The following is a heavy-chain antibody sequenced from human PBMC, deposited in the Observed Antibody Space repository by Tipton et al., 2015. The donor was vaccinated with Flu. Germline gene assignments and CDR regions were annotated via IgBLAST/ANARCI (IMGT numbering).Heavy chain of an antibody. CDR3: AAAVAAYAFDI. CDR2: IFPGNSDT. V-gene: IGHV5-51*03. D-gene: IGHD6-19*01. J-gene: IGHJ3*02. Sequence: QLVQSGAEMKKPGESLKISCKGSGYSFTTYWIHWVRQMPGKELEWMGSIFPGNSDTRYSPSFQGQVTMSADKSISTAYPQWSRLTASDTGMYYCAAAVAAYAFDIWGQGTMVTVSS. CDR1: GYSFTTYW.